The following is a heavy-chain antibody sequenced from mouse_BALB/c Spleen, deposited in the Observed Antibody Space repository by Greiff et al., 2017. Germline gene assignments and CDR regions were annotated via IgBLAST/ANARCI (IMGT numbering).Heavy chain of an antibody. CDR3: ARDYGSSYDAMDD. CDR1: GFNIKDTY. D-gene: IGHD1-1*01. J-gene: IGHJ4*01. Sequence: VHVKQSGAELVKPGASVKLSCTASGFNIKDTYMHWVKQRPEQGLEWIGRIDPANGNTKYDPKFQGKATITADTSSNTAYLQLSSLTSEDTAVYYCARDYGSSYDAMDDWGQGTSVTVSS. CDR2: IDPANGNT. V-gene: IGHV14-3*02.